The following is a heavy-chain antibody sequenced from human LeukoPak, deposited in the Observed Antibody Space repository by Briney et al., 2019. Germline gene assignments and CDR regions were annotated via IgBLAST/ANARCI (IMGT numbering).Heavy chain of an antibody. CDR3: ARVTGYDLHPFDY. CDR1: GFSFSSYA. CDR2: MSSSDDGR. J-gene: IGHJ4*02. V-gene: IGHV3-23*01. Sequence: PGGSLRLSCATSGFSFSSYAMSWVRQAPGKGLEWVSAMSSSDDGRYYAASVRGRFTISRDTSRSTLYLQMNSLRAEDAAVYYCARVTGYDLHPFDYWGQGTLVTVSS. D-gene: IGHD1-14*01.